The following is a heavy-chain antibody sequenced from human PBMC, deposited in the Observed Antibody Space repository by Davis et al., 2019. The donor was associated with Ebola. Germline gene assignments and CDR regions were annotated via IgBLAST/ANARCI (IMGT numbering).Heavy chain of an antibody. CDR1: GFTFSSYA. D-gene: IGHD4-17*01. CDR3: APSGRGDSAYYYYGMDV. Sequence: PGGSLRLSCAASGFTFSSYAMSWVRQAPGKGLEWVSAISGSGGSTYYADSVKGRFTISRDNSKNTLYLQMNSLRAEDTAVYYCAPSGRGDSAYYYYGMDVWGQGTTVTVSS. V-gene: IGHV3-23*01. CDR2: ISGSGGST. J-gene: IGHJ6*02.